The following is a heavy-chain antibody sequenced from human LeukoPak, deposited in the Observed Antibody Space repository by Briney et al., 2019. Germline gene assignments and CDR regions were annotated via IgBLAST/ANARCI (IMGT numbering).Heavy chain of an antibody. V-gene: IGHV4-34*01. CDR3: ARQGYYYDSKFWFDP. CDR2: INHSGST. Sequence: PSQTLSLTCAVYGGSFSGYYWSWIRQPPGKGLEWIGEINHSGSTNYNPSLKSRVTISVDTSKNQFSLKLSSVTAADTAVYYCARQGYYYDSKFWFDPWGQGTLVTVSS. CDR1: GGSFSGYY. J-gene: IGHJ5*02. D-gene: IGHD3-22*01.